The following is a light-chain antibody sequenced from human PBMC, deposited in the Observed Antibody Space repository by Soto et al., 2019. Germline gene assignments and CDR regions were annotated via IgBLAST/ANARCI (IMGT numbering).Light chain of an antibody. J-gene: IGLJ2*01. CDR2: DVF. CDR1: SGDIGSYNA. CDR3: SSFAPSYRVI. Sequence: QSALTQPRSVSGSPGHSVTISCFGTSGDIGSYNAVSWYQQHPGKAPKLIIFDVFERPSGVPDRFSGSKSGNSASLTISGLQAEDESDYYCSSFAPSYRVIFGGGTKVTVL. V-gene: IGLV2-11*01.